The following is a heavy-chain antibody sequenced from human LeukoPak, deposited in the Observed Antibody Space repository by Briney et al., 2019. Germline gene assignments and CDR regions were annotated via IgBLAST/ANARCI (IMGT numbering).Heavy chain of an antibody. CDR3: ARSTTIVGVVTGKRGWFDP. Sequence: SETLSLTCAVYGGSFSGYYWSWIRQPPGKGLEWIGEINHSGSTNYNPSLKSRVTISVDTSKNQFSLKLSSVTAADTAVYYCARSTTIVGVVTGKRGWFDPWGQGTLVTVSS. CDR1: GGSFSGYY. D-gene: IGHD3-3*01. V-gene: IGHV4-34*01. CDR2: INHSGST. J-gene: IGHJ5*02.